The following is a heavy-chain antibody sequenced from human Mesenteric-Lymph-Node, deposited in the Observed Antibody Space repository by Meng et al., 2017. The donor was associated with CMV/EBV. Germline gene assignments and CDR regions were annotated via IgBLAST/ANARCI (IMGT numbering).Heavy chain of an antibody. V-gene: IGHV3-20*04. CDR2: INWNGGST. Sequence: GGSLRLSCAASGFTFDDYGMSWVRQAPGKGLEWVSGINWNGGSTGYADSVKGRFTISRDNAKNSLYLQMNSLRAEDTALYYCARVSVVVVPAVSQYYYYYGMDVWGQGTTVTVSS. D-gene: IGHD2-2*01. CDR1: GFTFDDYG. CDR3: ARVSVVVVPAVSQYYYYYGMDV. J-gene: IGHJ6*02.